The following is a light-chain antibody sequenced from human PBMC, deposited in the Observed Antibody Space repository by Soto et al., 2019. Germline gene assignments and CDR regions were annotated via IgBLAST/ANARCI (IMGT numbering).Light chain of an antibody. Sequence: QSVLTQPASVSGSPGQSIAISCTGTSSDVGSYDYVSWYQQHPDKAPKLMIYEVTQRPSGVSNRFSGSKSGNTASLTISGLQAEDEADYYCCSHTSVNTRVFGTGTKLTVL. V-gene: IGLV2-14*01. CDR2: EVT. J-gene: IGLJ1*01. CDR3: CSHTSVNTRV. CDR1: SSDVGSYDY.